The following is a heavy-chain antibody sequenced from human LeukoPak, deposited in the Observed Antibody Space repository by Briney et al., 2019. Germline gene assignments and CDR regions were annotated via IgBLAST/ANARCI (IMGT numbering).Heavy chain of an antibody. CDR3: ARDSGWPLTQAFDY. J-gene: IGHJ4*02. V-gene: IGHV1-3*01. D-gene: IGHD6-19*01. CDR1: GYTFTSYA. CDR2: INAGNGNT. Sequence: ASVKVSCKASGYTFTSYAMHWVRQAPGQRLEWMGWINAGNGNTKYSQKFQGRVTITRDTSTSTVYMELSSLRSEDTAVYYCARDSGWPLTQAFDYWGQGTLVTVSS.